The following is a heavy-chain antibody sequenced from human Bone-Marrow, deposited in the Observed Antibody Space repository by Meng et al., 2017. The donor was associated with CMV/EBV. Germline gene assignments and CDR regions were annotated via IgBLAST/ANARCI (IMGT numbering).Heavy chain of an antibody. J-gene: IGHJ3*02. CDR2: IRYDGSNK. Sequence: GESLKISCAASGFTFSSYGMHWVRQAPGKGLEWVAFIRYDGSNKFYADSVKGRFTISRDNSKNTLYLQMNSLRAEDTAVYYCAKESGSYSAFDIWGQGPMVTVSS. CDR1: GFTFSSYG. D-gene: IGHD1-26*01. V-gene: IGHV3-30*02. CDR3: AKESGSYSAFDI.